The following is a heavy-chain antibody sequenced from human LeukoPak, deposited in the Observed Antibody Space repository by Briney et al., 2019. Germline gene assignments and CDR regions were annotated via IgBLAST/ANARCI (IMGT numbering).Heavy chain of an antibody. Sequence: SETLSLTCTVSGGSISSYYWSWIRQPPGKGLGWSGYIYYSGSTNYNPSLKSQVTISVDKSKNQFSLKLSSVTAADTAVYYCARGVRYSSSWYSDPGMDVWGQGTTVTVSS. CDR2: IYYSGST. D-gene: IGHD6-13*01. J-gene: IGHJ6*02. CDR3: ARGVRYSSSWYSDPGMDV. CDR1: GGSISSYY. V-gene: IGHV4-59*12.